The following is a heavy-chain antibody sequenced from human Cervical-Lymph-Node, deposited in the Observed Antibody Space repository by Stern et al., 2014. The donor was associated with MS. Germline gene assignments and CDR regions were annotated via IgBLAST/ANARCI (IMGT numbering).Heavy chain of an antibody. V-gene: IGHV1-69*01. J-gene: IGHJ6*02. CDR2: IIPIFGTA. CDR3: ARVEIVAASYYYYGMDV. Sequence: VQLVESGAEVKKPGSSVKVSCKAYGGTFSSYAISWVRQAPGQGLEWMGGIIPIFGTANYAQTFQGRVTITADESTSTAYMELSSLRSEDTAVYYCARVEIVAASYYYYGMDVWGQGTTVTVSS. D-gene: IGHD5-12*01. CDR1: GGTFSSYA.